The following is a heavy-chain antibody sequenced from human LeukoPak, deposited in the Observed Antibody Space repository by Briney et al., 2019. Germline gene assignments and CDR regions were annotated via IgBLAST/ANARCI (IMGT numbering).Heavy chain of an antibody. CDR3: AKALTYSSGWQDY. D-gene: IGHD6-19*01. CDR2: ISGSGGNT. Sequence: GGSLRLSCAASGFTFSSYAMSWVRQAPGKGLEWVSAISGSGGNTYYADSVKGRFTISRDNSKNTLYLQMNSLRAEDTAVYYCAKALTYSSGWQDYWGQGTLVTVSS. CDR1: GFTFSSYA. V-gene: IGHV3-23*01. J-gene: IGHJ4*02.